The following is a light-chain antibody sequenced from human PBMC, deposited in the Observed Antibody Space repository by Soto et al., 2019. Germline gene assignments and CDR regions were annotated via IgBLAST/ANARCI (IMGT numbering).Light chain of an antibody. CDR2: KAS. V-gene: IGKV1-5*03. J-gene: IGKJ2*01. CDR1: QSIGDS. Sequence: DIQVTQSPSILSAYVGDRVTITGRASQSIGDSLAWFQQKLGKAPKLLIYKASILESEVPSRFSGSGSGAEFTLTINSLQPDDFATYFCQHYDSYSYNFGQGTKLEIK. CDR3: QHYDSYSYN.